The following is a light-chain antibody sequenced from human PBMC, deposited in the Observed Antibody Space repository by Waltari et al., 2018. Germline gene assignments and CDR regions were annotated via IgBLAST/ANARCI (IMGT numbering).Light chain of an antibody. CDR2: EVT. Sequence: QSALTQPPSASGSPGQSVTISCTGTSSDVGGYDHVSWYQQHPGKAPKPIIYEVTKRPSGVPDRFSGSKSGNTASLNVSGLQAEDEADYYCCSYAGTNNLGVFGGGTKLTVL. V-gene: IGLV2-8*01. CDR3: CSYAGTNNLGV. J-gene: IGLJ3*02. CDR1: SSDVGGYDH.